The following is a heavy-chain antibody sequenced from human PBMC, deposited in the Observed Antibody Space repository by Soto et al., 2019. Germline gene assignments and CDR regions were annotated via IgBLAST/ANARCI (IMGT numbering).Heavy chain of an antibody. CDR3: AALQPNMDV. CDR1: DDTFTDYY. J-gene: IGHJ6*02. V-gene: IGHV1-2*02. CDR2: INPHSGGT. Sequence: ASVKVSCKASDDTFTDYYIHWVRQAPGQGLEWMGWINPHSGGTKYVQEFQGRVTMTRDTSINTAYMEVSRLTSDDTAVYYCAALQPNMDVWGQGTTVTVSS. D-gene: IGHD1-1*01.